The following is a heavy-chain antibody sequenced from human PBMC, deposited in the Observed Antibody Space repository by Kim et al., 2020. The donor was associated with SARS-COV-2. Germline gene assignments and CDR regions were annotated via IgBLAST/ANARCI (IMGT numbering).Heavy chain of an antibody. J-gene: IGHJ4*02. CDR1: GGSISSSSYY. CDR2: IYYSGST. D-gene: IGHD6-19*01. V-gene: IGHV4-39*01. CDR3: ARGVAGTDFKYYFDY. Sequence: SETLSLTCTVSGGSISSSSYYWGWIRQPPGKGLEWIGSIYYSGSTYYNPSLKSRVTISVDTSKNQFSLKLSPVTAADTAVYYCARGVAGTDFKYYFDYWGQGTLVTVSS.